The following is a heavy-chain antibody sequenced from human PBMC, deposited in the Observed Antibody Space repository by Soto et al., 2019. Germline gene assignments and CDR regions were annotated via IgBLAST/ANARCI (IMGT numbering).Heavy chain of an antibody. CDR1: GDSVSSNSAA. CDR2: TYYRSKWYN. CDR3: ARDWDPYCSGGSCYYYYGMDV. J-gene: IGHJ6*02. D-gene: IGHD2-15*01. Sequence: QSQTLSLTCAISGDSVSSNSAAWNWIRQSPSRGLEWLGRTYYRSKWYNDYAVSVKSRITINPDTSKNQFSLQLNSVTPEDTAVYYCARDWDPYCSGGSCYYYYGMDVWGQGTTVTVSS. V-gene: IGHV6-1*01.